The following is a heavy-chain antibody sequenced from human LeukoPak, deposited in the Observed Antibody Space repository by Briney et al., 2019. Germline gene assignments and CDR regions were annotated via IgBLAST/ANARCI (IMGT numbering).Heavy chain of an antibody. J-gene: IGHJ5*02. CDR1: GFTFSSYA. CDR2: INVRGDAT. Sequence: GGSLRLSCAASGFTFSSYAMHWVRQAPGRGLEWVSAINVRGDATFYAESVRGRFTISRDNSKNTLYLQMNSLGAEDTALYYCAKDYRYGSAWGPGTLVVVSS. V-gene: IGHV3-23*01. CDR3: AKDYRYGSA. D-gene: IGHD6-19*01.